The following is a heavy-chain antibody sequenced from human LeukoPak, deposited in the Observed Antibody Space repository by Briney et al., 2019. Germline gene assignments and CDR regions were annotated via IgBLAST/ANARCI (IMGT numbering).Heavy chain of an antibody. Sequence: PGGSLRLSCAASGFTFSSYAMSWVRQAPAKGLEWVGRIKSKTDGGTTDYAAPVKGRFTISRDDSKNTLYLQMNSLKTEDTAVYYCTTDFIGVVPAAMAFWGQGTLVTVSS. CDR3: TTDFIGVVPAAMAF. CDR2: IKSKTDGGTT. D-gene: IGHD2-2*01. V-gene: IGHV3-15*01. J-gene: IGHJ4*02. CDR1: GFTFSSYA.